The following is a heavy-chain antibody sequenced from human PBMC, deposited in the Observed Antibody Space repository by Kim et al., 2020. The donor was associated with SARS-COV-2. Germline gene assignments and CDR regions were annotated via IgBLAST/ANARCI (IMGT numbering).Heavy chain of an antibody. CDR3: ARDQYLPTIFGVAPGYYYGMDV. V-gene: IGHV4-59*01. CDR2: IYYSGST. D-gene: IGHD3-3*01. J-gene: IGHJ6*02. CDR1: GGSISSYY. Sequence: SETLSLTCTVSGGSISSYYWSWIRQPPGKGLEWIGYIYYSGSTNYNPSLKSRVTISVDTSKNQFSLKLSSVTAADTAVYYCARDQYLPTIFGVAPGYYYGMDVWGQGTTVTVSS.